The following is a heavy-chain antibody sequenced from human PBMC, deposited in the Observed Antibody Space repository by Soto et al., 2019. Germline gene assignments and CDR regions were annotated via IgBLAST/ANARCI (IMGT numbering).Heavy chain of an antibody. J-gene: IGHJ4*02. V-gene: IGHV3-30*18. CDR2: ISYDGSNK. CDR1: GFTFSSYG. CDR3: AKDHDYGDYRYYFDY. D-gene: IGHD4-17*01. Sequence: GGSLRLSCAASGFTFSSYGMHWVRQAPGKGLEWVAVISYDGSNKYYADSVKGRFTISRDNSKNTLYLQMNSLRAEDTAVCYCAKDHDYGDYRYYFDYWGQGTLVTVSS.